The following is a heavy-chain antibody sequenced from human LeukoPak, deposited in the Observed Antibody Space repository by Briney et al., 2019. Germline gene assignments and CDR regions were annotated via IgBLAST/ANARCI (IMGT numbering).Heavy chain of an antibody. Sequence: PGGSLRLSCAASGFTFSNYGMTWVRQAPGKGLEWVSGLSGSGGSTYYADSVKGRFTISRDNSKNTLDLQMNSLRAEDTAVYYCARGYGGFDYWGQGTLVTVSS. CDR2: LSGSGGST. J-gene: IGHJ4*02. CDR1: GFTFSNYG. V-gene: IGHV3-23*01. D-gene: IGHD4-23*01. CDR3: ARGYGGFDY.